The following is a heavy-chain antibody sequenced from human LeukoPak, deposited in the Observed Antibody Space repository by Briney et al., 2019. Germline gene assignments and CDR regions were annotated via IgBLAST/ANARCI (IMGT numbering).Heavy chain of an antibody. CDR2: ISGSGGST. D-gene: IGHD2-2*01. CDR3: AKKYQIYYYYYMDV. CDR1: GFTFSSYW. J-gene: IGHJ6*03. Sequence: GGSLRLSCAASGFTFSSYWMSWVRQAPGKGLEWVSAISGSGGSTYYADSVKGRFTISRDNSKNTLYLQMNSLRAEDTAVYYCAKKYQIYYYYYMDVWGKGTTVTVSS. V-gene: IGHV3-23*01.